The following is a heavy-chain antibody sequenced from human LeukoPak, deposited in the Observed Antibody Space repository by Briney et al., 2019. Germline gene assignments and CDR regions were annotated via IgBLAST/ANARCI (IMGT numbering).Heavy chain of an antibody. CDR3: ARDGRYCTNGVCYRSFDY. D-gene: IGHD2-8*01. Sequence: SETLSLTCAVSGYSISSGYYWGWVRQPPGKGLEWFRSIYHSGSTYYNPSLKSRVTISVDTSKNQFSLKLSSVTAADTAVYYCARDGRYCTNGVCYRSFDYWGQGTLVTVSS. V-gene: IGHV4-38-2*02. J-gene: IGHJ4*02. CDR2: IYHSGST. CDR1: GYSISSGYY.